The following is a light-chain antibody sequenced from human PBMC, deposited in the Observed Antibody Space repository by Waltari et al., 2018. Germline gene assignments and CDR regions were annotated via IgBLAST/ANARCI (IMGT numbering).Light chain of an antibody. CDR2: KAS. J-gene: IGKJ4*01. CDR3: QQYNSLVT. Sequence: DIQMTQSPSTLSAYVGDRVTITCRASQSISSWLAWYQQKPGKAPKLLIYKASSLESGVPSRFSGNGSGTEFTLTISSLQPDDFATYYCQQYNSLVTFGGGTKVEIK. V-gene: IGKV1-5*03. CDR1: QSISSW.